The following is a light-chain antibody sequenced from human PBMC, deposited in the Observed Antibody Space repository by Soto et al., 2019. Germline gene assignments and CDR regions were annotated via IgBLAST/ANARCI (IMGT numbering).Light chain of an antibody. CDR2: DVS. J-gene: IGLJ2*01. CDR1: SSDVGGYNY. Sequence: QSALTQPASVSGSPGQSITISCTGTSSDVGGYNYVSWYQQHPDKAPKLMIYDVSTRPSGVSNRFSGSKSGNTASLTISGLQAEDEADYYCSSYTSSSFVVFGGGTKLTVL. V-gene: IGLV2-14*01. CDR3: SSYTSSSFVV.